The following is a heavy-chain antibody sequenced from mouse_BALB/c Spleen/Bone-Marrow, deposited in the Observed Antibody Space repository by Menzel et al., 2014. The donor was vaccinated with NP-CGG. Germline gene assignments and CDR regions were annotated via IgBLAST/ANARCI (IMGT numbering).Heavy chain of an antibody. J-gene: IGHJ2*01. CDR3: ARYGYDYFDY. D-gene: IGHD2-2*01. CDR2: IRNKANGYTT. CDR1: GFTFTDYY. Sequence: DVMLVESGGGLVQPGGSLRLSCATSGFTFTDYYMSWVRQPPGKALEWLGFIRNKANGYTTEYSAFVKGRFTISRDNSQSILYLQMNTRRAEDSATYYCARYGYDYFDYWGQGTTLTVSS. V-gene: IGHV7-3*02.